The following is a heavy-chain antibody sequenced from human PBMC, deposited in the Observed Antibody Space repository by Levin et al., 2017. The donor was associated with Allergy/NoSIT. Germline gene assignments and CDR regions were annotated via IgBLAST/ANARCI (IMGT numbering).Heavy chain of an antibody. D-gene: IGHD3-10*01. V-gene: IGHV3-23*01. CDR1: GFSFGNFV. J-gene: IGHJ4*02. CDR2: ISGSGGTT. CDR3: AKDGYDNFGSGSYLNT. Sequence: GGSLRLSCAASGFSFGNFVMTWVRQAPGKGLEWVSAISGSGGTTFYADAVRGRFIISRDNFKDTLYLQMNSLRAEDTALYFCAKDGYDNFGSGSYLNTWGQGTLVTVSS.